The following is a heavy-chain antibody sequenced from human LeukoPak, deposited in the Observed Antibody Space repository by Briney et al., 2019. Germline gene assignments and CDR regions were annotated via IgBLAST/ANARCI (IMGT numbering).Heavy chain of an antibody. D-gene: IGHD3-10*01. V-gene: IGHV1-69*13. CDR3: ARHRGTSIRGISPSYYLNYMDV. J-gene: IGHJ6*03. CDR1: GYTFTSYG. CDR2: IIPIYNTA. Sequence: ASVKVSCKASGYTFTSYGISWVRQAPGQGLEWMGGIIPIYNTALYAQKFQGRVTITADPSTSTAFMDLSSLRSEDTAVYYCARHRGTSIRGISPSYYLNYMDVWGKGTTVTISS.